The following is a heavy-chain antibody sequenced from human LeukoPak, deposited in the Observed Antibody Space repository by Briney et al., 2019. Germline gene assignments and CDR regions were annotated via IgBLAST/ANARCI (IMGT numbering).Heavy chain of an antibody. CDR3: AALIAAAGNNWFDP. D-gene: IGHD6-13*01. CDR2: IYYGGST. CDR1: GGSISSYY. Sequence: SETLSLTCTVSGGSISSYYWSWIRQPPGKGLEWIGYIYYGGSTNYNPSLKSRVTISVDTSKNQFSLKLSSVTAADTAVYYCAALIAAAGNNWFDPWGQGTLVTVSS. V-gene: IGHV4-59*01. J-gene: IGHJ5*02.